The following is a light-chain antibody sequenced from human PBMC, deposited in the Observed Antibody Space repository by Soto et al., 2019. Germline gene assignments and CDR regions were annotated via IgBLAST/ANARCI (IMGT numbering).Light chain of an antibody. CDR2: DVS. Sequence: QSVLTQPASVSGSPGQSITISCTGTSSDVGGYNYVSWYQQHPGKAPKLMIYDVSNRPSGGSNRFSGSKSGNTASLSISGLQAEDEADYYCNSYTSSSPYVFGTGTTVTVL. CDR3: NSYTSSSPYV. J-gene: IGLJ1*01. V-gene: IGLV2-14*01. CDR1: SSDVGGYNY.